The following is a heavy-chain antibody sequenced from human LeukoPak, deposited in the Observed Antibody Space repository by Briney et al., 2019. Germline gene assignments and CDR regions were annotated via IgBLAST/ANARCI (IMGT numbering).Heavy chain of an antibody. J-gene: IGHJ4*02. CDR3: ARVGRYYYDSSGYDY. Sequence: GGSLRLSCAASGFTFSSYGMHWVRQAPGKGLEWVAVIWYDGSNKYYADSVKGRFTISRDNSENTLYLQMNSLRAEDTAVYYCARVGRYYYDSSGYDYWGQGTLVTVSS. CDR2: IWYDGSNK. CDR1: GFTFSSYG. V-gene: IGHV3-33*01. D-gene: IGHD3-22*01.